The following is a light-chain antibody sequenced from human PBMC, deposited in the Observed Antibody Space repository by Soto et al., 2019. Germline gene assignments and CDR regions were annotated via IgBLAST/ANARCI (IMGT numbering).Light chain of an antibody. J-gene: IGKJ3*01. V-gene: IGKV4-1*01. CDR3: QQYYHTPLT. CDR2: WAS. CDR1: QTVFSSTTNKNY. Sequence: DIVMTQSPDSLAVSLRERATIDCKSSQTVFSSTTNKNYLAWYQQKPGQPPKLLIYWASTRESGVPDRFSGSGSGTDFTLTISSLQAEDVAVYYCQQYYHTPLTFGPGTKVDS.